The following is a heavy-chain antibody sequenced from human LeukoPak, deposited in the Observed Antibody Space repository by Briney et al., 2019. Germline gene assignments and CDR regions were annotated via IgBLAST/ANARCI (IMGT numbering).Heavy chain of an antibody. V-gene: IGHV4-34*01. CDR3: ARQPEYSSSIDY. J-gene: IGHJ4*02. CDR1: GVSFSGYY. CDR2: INHSGST. Sequence: MTSETLSLTCVVYGVSFSGYYWSWIRQPPGKGLEWIGEINHSGSTNYNPSLKSRVTISVDTSKNQFSLKLSSVTAADTAVYYCARQPEYSSSIDYWGQGTLVTVSS. D-gene: IGHD6-6*01.